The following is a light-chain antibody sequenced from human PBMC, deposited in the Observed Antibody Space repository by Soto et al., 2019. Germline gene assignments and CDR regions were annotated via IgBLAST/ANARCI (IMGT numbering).Light chain of an antibody. V-gene: IGLV2-8*01. CDR2: AVS. CDR3: SSYAGSNNWV. Sequence: QSVLTQPPSASGSPGQSVTISCTGTSSDVGGYNYVSWYQQHPGKAPKLMIYAVSKRPSGVPDRFSASKSGNTASLTVSGLQAEDEADYYCSSYAGSNNWVFGGGTQLTVL. CDR1: SSDVGGYNY. J-gene: IGLJ3*02.